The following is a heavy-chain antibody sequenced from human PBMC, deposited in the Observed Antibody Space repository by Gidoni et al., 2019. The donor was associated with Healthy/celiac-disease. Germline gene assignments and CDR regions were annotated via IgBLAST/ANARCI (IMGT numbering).Heavy chain of an antibody. V-gene: IGHV1-46*01. D-gene: IGHD4-17*01. Sequence: QVQLVQSGAEVKKPGASVKVSCKASGYTFTSYYMHWVRQATGQGLEWLGIINPSGGSTSYAQKFQGRVTMARDTSTSTVYMELSSLRSEDTAVYYCARADYGGNSVVDYWGQGTLVTVSS. CDR1: GYTFTSYY. CDR3: ARADYGGNSVVDY. CDR2: INPSGGST. J-gene: IGHJ4*02.